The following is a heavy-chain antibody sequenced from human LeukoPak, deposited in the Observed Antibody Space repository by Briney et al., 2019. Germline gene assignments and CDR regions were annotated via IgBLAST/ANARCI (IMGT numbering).Heavy chain of an antibody. CDR1: GFTFDDYA. Sequence: PGRSLRLSCAASGFTFDDYAMHWVRQAPGKGLEWVSGISWNSGSIGYADSVKGRFTISRDNAKNSLYLQMNSLRAEDTALYYCAKDSGYARFAYWGQGTLVTVSS. CDR2: ISWNSGSI. V-gene: IGHV3-9*01. D-gene: IGHD5-12*01. J-gene: IGHJ4*02. CDR3: AKDSGYARFAY.